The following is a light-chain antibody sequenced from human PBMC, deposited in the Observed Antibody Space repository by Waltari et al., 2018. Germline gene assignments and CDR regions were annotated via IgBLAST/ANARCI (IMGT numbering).Light chain of an antibody. CDR2: DVR. V-gene: IGLV2-14*03. CDR3: GSYTSSSTLV. CDR1: SSDVGGYDY. Sequence: QSALTQPASVSGSPGQSITIFCTGTSSDVGGYDYVCWYQQHPGKAPKLMIYDVRTRPSGVSNRFSGSKSGNTASLTISGLQAEDEADYYCGSYTSSSTLVFGTGTKVTVL. J-gene: IGLJ1*01.